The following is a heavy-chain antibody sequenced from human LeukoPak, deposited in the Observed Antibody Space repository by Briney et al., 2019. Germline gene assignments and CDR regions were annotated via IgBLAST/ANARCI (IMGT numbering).Heavy chain of an antibody. V-gene: IGHV3-23*01. D-gene: IGHD6-6*01. Sequence: PGGSLRLSCAASGFTFSSYAMSWVRQAPGKGLEWVAAISGSGGSTYYADSVKGRFTISRDNSKNTLYLQMNSLRAEDTAVYYCAKEYSSSSDYYGMDVWGQGTTVTVSS. CDR2: ISGSGGST. CDR3: AKEYSSSSDYYGMDV. J-gene: IGHJ6*02. CDR1: GFTFSSYA.